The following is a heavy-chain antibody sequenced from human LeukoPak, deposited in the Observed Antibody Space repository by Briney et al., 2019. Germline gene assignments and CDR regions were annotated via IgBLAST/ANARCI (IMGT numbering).Heavy chain of an antibody. D-gene: IGHD2-15*01. J-gene: IGHJ4*02. Sequence: GGSLRLSCAASGFTFSSFAKTWVRQAPGKGLEWVSSIVGSSSTYYADSLKGRFTISRDNAKNSLYLQMNSLRAEDTAVYYCAKIGSGAPRDYWGQGTLVTVSS. CDR2: IVGSSST. CDR3: AKIGSGAPRDY. V-gene: IGHV3-21*01. CDR1: GFTFSSFA.